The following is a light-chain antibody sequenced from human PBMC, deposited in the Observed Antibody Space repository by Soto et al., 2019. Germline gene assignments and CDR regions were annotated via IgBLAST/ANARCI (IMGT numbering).Light chain of an antibody. J-gene: IGLJ1*01. CDR3: CSYAGSYTFWV. Sequence: QSALTQPRSVSGSPGQSVTISCTGTSSDVGGYNYVSWYQQHPGKAPKLMIYDVSKRPSGVPDRFSGSKSGNTASLTISGLQAEDEADYYGCSYAGSYTFWVFGTGTKLTVL. CDR1: SSDVGGYNY. V-gene: IGLV2-11*01. CDR2: DVS.